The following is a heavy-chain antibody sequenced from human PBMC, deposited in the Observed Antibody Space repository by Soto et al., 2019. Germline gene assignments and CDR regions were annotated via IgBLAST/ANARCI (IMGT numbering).Heavy chain of an antibody. CDR2: IYYSGST. Sequence: SETLSLTRSVSGGSSGNGGYYWSWNRNHPGKGLEWIGYIYYSGSTYYNPSLKSRVTISVDTSKNQFSLKLSSVTAADTAVYYCARLAVTTSNWFDPWGQRTLVTVSS. J-gene: IGHJ5*02. CDR1: GGSSGNGGYY. D-gene: IGHD4-4*01. CDR3: ARLAVTTSNWFDP. V-gene: IGHV4-31*02.